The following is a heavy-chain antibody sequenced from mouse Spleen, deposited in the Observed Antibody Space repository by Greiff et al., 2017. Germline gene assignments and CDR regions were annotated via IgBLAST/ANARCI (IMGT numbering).Heavy chain of an antibody. J-gene: IGHJ4*01. V-gene: IGHV5-12-1*01. CDR1: GFAFSSYD. Sequence: EVQLVESGGGLVKPGGSLKLSCAASGFAFSSYDMSWVRQTPEKRLEWVAYISSGGGSTYYPDTVKGRFTISRDNAKNTLYLQMSSLKSEDTAMYYCARFQGNAMDYWGQGTSVTVSS. CDR2: ISSGGGST. CDR3: ARFQGNAMDY.